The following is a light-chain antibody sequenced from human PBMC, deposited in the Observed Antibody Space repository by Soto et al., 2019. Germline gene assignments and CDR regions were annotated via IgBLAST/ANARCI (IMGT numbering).Light chain of an antibody. CDR3: SSYTTSTTLFYV. J-gene: IGLJ1*01. V-gene: IGLV2-14*01. CDR1: SSDVGNYDF. CDR2: EVT. Sequence: ALTQPASVSASPGQSITLSCTGTSSDVGNYDFVSWYQQHPGKAPKLIIYEVTNRPSGVSSRFSGSKSGNTASLTISGLRSEDEAAYYCSSYTTSTTLFYVFGTGTKVTVL.